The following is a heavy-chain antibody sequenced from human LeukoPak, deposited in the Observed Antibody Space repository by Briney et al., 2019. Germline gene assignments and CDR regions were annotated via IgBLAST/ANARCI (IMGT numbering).Heavy chain of an antibody. Sequence: GGSLRLSCAVSGFSVSGMTWVRQAPGKGLEWVANIKQDGSEKNYVDSVKGRFTISRDNAENSLFLQMNSLRVEDTAVYYCAREWHGGIAAAGTRIEGDYWGQGTLVAVSS. D-gene: IGHD6-13*01. V-gene: IGHV3-7*01. J-gene: IGHJ4*02. CDR2: IKQDGSEK. CDR3: AREWHGGIAAAGTRIEGDY. CDR1: GFSVSG.